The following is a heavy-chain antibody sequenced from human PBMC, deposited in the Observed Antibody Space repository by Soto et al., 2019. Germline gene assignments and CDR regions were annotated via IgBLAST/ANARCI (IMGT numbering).Heavy chain of an antibody. CDR2: IFYTGTT. CDR1: GGSVNTAEYY. CDR3: ARGAYDLDF. V-gene: IGHV4-30-4*01. J-gene: IGHJ4*02. Sequence: SETLSLTCTVSGGSVNTAEYYWSWLRQSPGKGLEWIGYIFYTGTTYYNPSLKTRVTISVDTSKNHFSLQLSSVTAADTAIYYCARGAYDLDFWGRGALVTVSS. D-gene: IGHD5-12*01.